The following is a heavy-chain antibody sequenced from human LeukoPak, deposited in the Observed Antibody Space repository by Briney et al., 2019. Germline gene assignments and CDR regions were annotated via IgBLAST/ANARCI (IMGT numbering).Heavy chain of an antibody. J-gene: IGHJ4*02. V-gene: IGHV3-7*01. CDR3: KSGGAAPGSFDY. Sequence: GGSLRLSCAASGFTFSSYSMNWVRQAPGKGLEWVANIKYDGYEEYYVDSVKGRFTISRDNAKNSLYLQLNSLRVEDTAVYYCKSGGAAPGSFDYWGQGTLVTASP. CDR2: IKYDGYEE. D-gene: IGHD1-1*01. CDR1: GFTFSSYS.